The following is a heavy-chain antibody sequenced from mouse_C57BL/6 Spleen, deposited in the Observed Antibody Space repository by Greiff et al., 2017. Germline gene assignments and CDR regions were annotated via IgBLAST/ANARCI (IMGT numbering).Heavy chain of an antibody. J-gene: IGHJ3*01. CDR1: GFTFSDYG. Sequence: EVQGVESGGGLVKPGGSLKLSCAASGFTFSDYGMHWVRQAPETGLEWVAYISSGSSTIYYADTVQGRFTISRDNAKNTLCLKMTSLRSEDTAMYYCARGGFAYWGQGTLVTVSA. CDR2: ISSGSSTI. CDR3: ARGGFAY. V-gene: IGHV5-17*01.